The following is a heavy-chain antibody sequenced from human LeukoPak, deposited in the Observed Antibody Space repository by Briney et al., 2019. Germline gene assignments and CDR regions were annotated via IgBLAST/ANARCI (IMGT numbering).Heavy chain of an antibody. J-gene: IGHJ4*02. Sequence: PSETLSLTCTVSGGSLSSYYWSWLRQTPGKGLEWIAYIHYTGSTNYNPSLTSRVTISLDSSNNQFSLKLSSVTAADTAVYYCAREVYSSGWYTSNYFDYWGQGTLVTVSS. CDR2: IHYTGST. D-gene: IGHD6-19*01. V-gene: IGHV4-59*12. CDR3: AREVYSSGWYTSNYFDY. CDR1: GGSLSSYY.